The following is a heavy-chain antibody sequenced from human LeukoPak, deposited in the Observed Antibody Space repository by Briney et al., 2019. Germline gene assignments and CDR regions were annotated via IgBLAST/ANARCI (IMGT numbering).Heavy chain of an antibody. CDR3: ARAVAGHLDY. J-gene: IGHJ4*02. CDR2: INLDSGGT. V-gene: IGHV1-2*02. D-gene: IGHD6-19*01. CDR1: GYTFTGYY. Sequence: ASVKVSCKASGYTFTGYYIHWVRQAPGQGLEWMGWINLDSGGTKYAQKFQGRVGMTGDTSITTAYMEVSRLRSDDTAVYYCARAVAGHLDYWGQGTLVTVSS.